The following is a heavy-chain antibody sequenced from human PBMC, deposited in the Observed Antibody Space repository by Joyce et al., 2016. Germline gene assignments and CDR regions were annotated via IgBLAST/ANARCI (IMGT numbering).Heavy chain of an antibody. V-gene: IGHV3-48*01. J-gene: IGHJ3*02. D-gene: IGHD4-17*01. CDR2: ISSSSSTI. Sequence: EVQLVESGGGLVQPGGSLRLSCAAYGFTFSSYSMNWVRQAPGKGRECVSYISSSSSTIYYADSVKGRFTISRDNAKNSLYLQMNSLRAEDTAVYYCAKADYGDKIDAFDIWGQGTMVTVSS. CDR1: GFTFSSYS. CDR3: AKADYGDKIDAFDI.